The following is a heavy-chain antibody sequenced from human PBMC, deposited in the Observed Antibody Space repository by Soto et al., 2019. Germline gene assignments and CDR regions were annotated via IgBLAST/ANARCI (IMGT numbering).Heavy chain of an antibody. CDR2: IIPIFGTA. Sequence: SVKVSCKASGGTFSSYAISWVRQAPGQGLEWMGGIIPIFGTANYAQKFQGRVTITADESTSTAYMELSSLRSEDTAVYYCARVVGDYYYYYGMDVWGQGTTVTVSS. CDR1: GGTFSSYA. D-gene: IGHD3-10*01. V-gene: IGHV1-69*13. J-gene: IGHJ6*02. CDR3: ARVVGDYYYYYGMDV.